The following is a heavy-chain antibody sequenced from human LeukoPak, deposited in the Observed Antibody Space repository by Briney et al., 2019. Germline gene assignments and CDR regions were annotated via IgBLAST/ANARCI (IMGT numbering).Heavy chain of an antibody. D-gene: IGHD3-22*01. CDR2: IYYSGST. J-gene: IGHJ4*02. Sequence: SETLSLTCTVSGGSISSYYWSWIRQPPGKGLEWIGYIYYSGSTNYNPSLKSRVTISGDTSKNQLFLKLSSVTAADTAVYYCAREVPDSSGYYFDYWGQGTLVTVSS. V-gene: IGHV4-59*01. CDR3: AREVPDSSGYYFDY. CDR1: GGSISSYY.